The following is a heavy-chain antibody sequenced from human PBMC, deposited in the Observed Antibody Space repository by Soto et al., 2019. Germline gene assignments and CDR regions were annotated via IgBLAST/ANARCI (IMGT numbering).Heavy chain of an antibody. V-gene: IGHV1-18*01. CDR1: GYTFTSYG. J-gene: IGHJ3*02. D-gene: IGHD3-22*01. CDR3: ARVRNYYDSSCYYEIDAFDI. CDR2: ISAYNGNT. Sequence: QVQLVQSGAEVKKPGASVKVSCKASGYTFTSYGISWVRQAPGQGLEWMGWISAYNGNTNYAQKLQGRVTMTTDTSTSTAYMELRSLRSDDTAVYYCARVRNYYDSSCYYEIDAFDIWCQGTMVTVSS.